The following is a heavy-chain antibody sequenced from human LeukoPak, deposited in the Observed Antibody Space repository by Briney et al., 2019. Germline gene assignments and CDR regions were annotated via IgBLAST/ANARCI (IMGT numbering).Heavy chain of an antibody. Sequence: SQTLSLTCNVSGGSISNDGYYWSWVRQHPGKGLEWLGYIYYSGSTYYNPSLKSRVTLSVDTSKSQFSLRLSSVTAADTAVYYCARDLTGDQFFDPWGQGTLVTVSS. CDR3: ARDLTGDQFFDP. J-gene: IGHJ5*02. V-gene: IGHV4-31*03. CDR1: GGSISNDGYY. D-gene: IGHD7-27*01. CDR2: IYYSGST.